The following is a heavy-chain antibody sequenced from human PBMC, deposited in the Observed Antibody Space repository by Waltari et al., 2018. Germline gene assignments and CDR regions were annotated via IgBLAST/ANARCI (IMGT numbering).Heavy chain of an antibody. CDR3: TTASSGYYYGDY. CDR2: IKSKTDGGTT. J-gene: IGHJ4*02. V-gene: IGHV3-15*01. Sequence: EVQLVESGGGLVKPGGSLRLSCAASGFTFSNAWMSWVRPAPGKGLEWVGRIKSKTDGGTTDYAAPVKGRFTISRDDSKNTLYLQMNSLKTEDTAVYYCTTASSGYYYGDYWGQGTLVTVSS. D-gene: IGHD3-22*01. CDR1: GFTFSNAW.